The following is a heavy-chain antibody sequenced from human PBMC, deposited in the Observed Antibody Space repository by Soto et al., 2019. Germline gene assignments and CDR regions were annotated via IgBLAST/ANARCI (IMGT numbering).Heavy chain of an antibody. J-gene: IGHJ4*02. V-gene: IGHV3-53*02. CDR2: IYNDGDT. CDR3: ALKLRFTTDSLDH. CDR1: GFTVSSNF. Sequence: EVQLVETGGGVIQTGGSLRLSCAASGFTVSSNFMSWVRQAPGKGLEWVAGIYNDGDTHYAASSEGRFTISRDSSSNTLFLQMSSLRAADTAIFYCALKLRFTTDSLDHWGRGTLVTVSS. D-gene: IGHD5-12*01.